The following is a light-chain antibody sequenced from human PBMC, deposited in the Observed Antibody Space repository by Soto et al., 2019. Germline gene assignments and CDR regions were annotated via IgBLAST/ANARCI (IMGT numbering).Light chain of an antibody. Sequence: ELVLTPSPGTLSFSTGERSTLSCRASQSVSSNLAWYQQKPGQAPRLLIYGASTRATGVPTRFSGSRSGAEFTLTINSLQSEDFAVYYCQPYNNWPLTFGGGAKVDIK. J-gene: IGKJ4*01. V-gene: IGKV3-15*01. CDR2: GAS. CDR3: QPYNNWPLT. CDR1: QSVSSN.